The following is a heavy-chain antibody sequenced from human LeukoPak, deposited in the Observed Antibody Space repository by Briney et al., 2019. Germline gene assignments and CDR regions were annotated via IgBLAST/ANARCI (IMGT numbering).Heavy chain of an antibody. CDR3: AVPGYSSSWTSGGIDY. V-gene: IGHV1-69*13. D-gene: IGHD6-13*01. J-gene: IGHJ4*02. CDR2: IIPIFGTA. CDR1: GGTFSSYA. Sequence: SVKVSCKASGGTFSSYAISWVRQAPGQGLEWMGGIIPIFGTANYAQKFQGRVTITADESTSTAYMELSSLRSEDTAVYYCAVPGYSSSWTSGGIDYWGQGTLVTVSS.